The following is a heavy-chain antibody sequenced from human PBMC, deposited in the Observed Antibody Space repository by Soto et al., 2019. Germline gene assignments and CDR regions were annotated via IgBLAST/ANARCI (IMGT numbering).Heavy chain of an antibody. CDR2: IYYSGST. V-gene: IGHV4-59*01. Sequence: SETLSLTCTVSGGSISSYYWSWIRQPPGKGLERIGYIYYSGSTNYNPSLKSRVTISVDTSKNQFSLKLSSVTAADTAVYYCARDNMVRGVIPYYYYGMDVWGQGTTVTVSS. D-gene: IGHD3-10*01. J-gene: IGHJ6*02. CDR1: GGSISSYY. CDR3: ARDNMVRGVIPYYYYGMDV.